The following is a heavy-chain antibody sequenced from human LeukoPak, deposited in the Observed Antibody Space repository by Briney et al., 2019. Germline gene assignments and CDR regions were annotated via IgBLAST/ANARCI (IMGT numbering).Heavy chain of an antibody. Sequence: GGSLRLSCAASGFTFSSYAMNWVRQAPGKGLVWVSRINSDGSSTSYADSVKGRFTISRDNAKNTLYLQMNSLRAEDTAVYYCAKLSGSELNFDYWGQGTLVTVSS. D-gene: IGHD5-12*01. V-gene: IGHV3-74*01. CDR3: AKLSGSELNFDY. CDR1: GFTFSSYA. CDR2: INSDGSST. J-gene: IGHJ4*02.